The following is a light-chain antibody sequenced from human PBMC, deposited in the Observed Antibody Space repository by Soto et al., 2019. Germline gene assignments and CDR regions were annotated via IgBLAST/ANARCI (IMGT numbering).Light chain of an antibody. J-gene: IGLJ1*01. CDR3: QSYDSSLGGWV. CDR2: GNS. V-gene: IGLV1-40*01. Sequence: QSVLTQPPSVSGAPGQRVTISCTGSSSNTGAGYDVHWYQQLPGTAPKLLIYGNSNRPSGVPDRFSGSKSGTSASLAITGLRAEDESDYYCQSYDSSLGGWVFGTGTKVTVL. CDR1: SSNTGAGYD.